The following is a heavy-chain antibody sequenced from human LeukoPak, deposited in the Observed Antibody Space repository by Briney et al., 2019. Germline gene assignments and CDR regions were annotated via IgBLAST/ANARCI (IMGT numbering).Heavy chain of an antibody. CDR3: AIITRRLERPIG. Sequence: GGSLRLSCAASGFALSSHWMTWVRQVPGRGPEWVANVNRDGSETYYLDSVKGRFTISKDNAKNSLYLQMNSLRAEDTAVFYCAIITRRLERPIGWGQGTLVTVSS. J-gene: IGHJ4*02. V-gene: IGHV3-7*01. D-gene: IGHD1-1*01. CDR2: VNRDGSET. CDR1: GFALSSHW.